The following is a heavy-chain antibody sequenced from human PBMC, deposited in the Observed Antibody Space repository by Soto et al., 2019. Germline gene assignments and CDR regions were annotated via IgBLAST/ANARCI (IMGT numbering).Heavy chain of an antibody. CDR1: GFTFTTYW. CDR3: ARESEDLTSNFDY. CDR2: ISSTTNYI. V-gene: IGHV3-21*06. Sequence: GGSLRLSCVASGFTFTTYWMSWVRQAPGKGLEWVSSISSTTNYIYYGDSMKGRFTISRDNAKNSLYLEMNSLRAEDTAVYYCARESEDLTSNFDYWGQGTLVTVSS. J-gene: IGHJ4*02.